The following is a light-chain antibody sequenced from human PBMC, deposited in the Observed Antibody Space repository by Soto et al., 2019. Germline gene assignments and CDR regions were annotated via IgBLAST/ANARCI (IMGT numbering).Light chain of an antibody. J-gene: IGKJ1*01. CDR3: QQYGGSPRT. CDR1: QSVSSSY. V-gene: IGKV3-20*01. CDR2: DAS. Sequence: EIVLTQSPATLSLSPGERATLSCRASQSVSSSYLAWYQQKPGQAPRLLIHDASSRATGIPDRFSGSGSGTDFTLTISRLEPEDFAVYYCQQYGGSPRTFGQGTTGDIK.